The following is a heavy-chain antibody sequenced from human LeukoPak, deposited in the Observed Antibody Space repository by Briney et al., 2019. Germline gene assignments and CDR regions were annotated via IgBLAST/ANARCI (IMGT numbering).Heavy chain of an antibody. CDR2: INPNSGGT. V-gene: IGHV1-2*02. J-gene: IGHJ4*02. D-gene: IGHD6-19*01. CDR1: GYTFTGYY. Sequence: ASVKVSCKASGYTFTGYYMHWVRQAPGQGLEWMGWINPNSGGTHYAQRFQGRVTMTRDTTINTAYMELNRLISDDTAVYHCASYPRYSSSPPFDYWGQGTLVTVSS. CDR3: ASYPRYSSSPPFDY.